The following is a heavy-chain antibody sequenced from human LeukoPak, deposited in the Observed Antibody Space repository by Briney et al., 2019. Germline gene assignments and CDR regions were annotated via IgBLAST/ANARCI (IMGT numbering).Heavy chain of an antibody. D-gene: IGHD2-2*01. J-gene: IGHJ6*03. CDR2: INPNSGGT. CDR3: ARGHCSSTSCPFGDYYYYYYMDV. V-gene: IGHV1-2*02. Sequence: ASVKVSCKASGHTFTGYYMHWVRQAPGQGLEWMGWINPNSGGTNYAQKFQGRVTMTRDTSISTAYMELSRLRSDDTAVYYCARGHCSSTSCPFGDYYYYYYMDVWGKGTTVTVSS. CDR1: GHTFTGYY.